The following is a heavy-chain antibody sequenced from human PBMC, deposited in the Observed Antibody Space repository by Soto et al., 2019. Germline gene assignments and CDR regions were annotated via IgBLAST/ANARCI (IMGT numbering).Heavy chain of an antibody. CDR1: GGSISSSNW. CDR3: ARDRGADFRYGMDV. D-gene: IGHD2-21*02. CDR2: IYHSGST. Sequence: SETLSLTCAVSGGSISSSNWWSWVRQPPGKGLEWIGEIYHSGSTNYNPSLKSRVTISVDKSKNQFSLKLSSVTAADTAVYYCARDRGADFRYGMDVWGQGTSVTVSS. J-gene: IGHJ6*02. V-gene: IGHV4-4*02.